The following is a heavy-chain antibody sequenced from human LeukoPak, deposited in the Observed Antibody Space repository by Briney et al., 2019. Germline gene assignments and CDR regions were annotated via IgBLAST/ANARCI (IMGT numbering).Heavy chain of an antibody. CDR3: AKGEWRMAVAGKGWFDP. Sequence: GGSLRLSCAASGFTFDDYAMHWVRQAPGKGLEWVSGISWNSGSIGYADSVKGRFTISRDNAKNSLYLQMNSLRAEDTALYYCAKGEWRMAVAGKGWFDPWGQGTLVTVSS. D-gene: IGHD6-19*01. V-gene: IGHV3-9*01. J-gene: IGHJ5*02. CDR2: ISWNSGSI. CDR1: GFTFDDYA.